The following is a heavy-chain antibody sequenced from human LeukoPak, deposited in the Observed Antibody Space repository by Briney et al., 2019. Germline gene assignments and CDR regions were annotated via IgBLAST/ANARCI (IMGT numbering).Heavy chain of an antibody. CDR1: GYTFTGYY. CDR2: INPNSGGT. Sequence: ASVKVSCKASGYTFTGYYMHWVRQAPGQGLEWTGWINPNSGGTNYAQKFQGRVTMTRDTSISTAYMELSRLRSDDTAVYYCARSYGSGSYLQYYYYYYDMDVWGQGTTVTVSS. V-gene: IGHV1-2*02. D-gene: IGHD3-10*01. J-gene: IGHJ6*02. CDR3: ARSYGSGSYLQYYYYYYDMDV.